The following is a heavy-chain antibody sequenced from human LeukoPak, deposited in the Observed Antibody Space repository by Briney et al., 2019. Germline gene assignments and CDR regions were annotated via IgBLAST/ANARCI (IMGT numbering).Heavy chain of an antibody. J-gene: IGHJ5*02. CDR1: GYTFTGYY. CDR3: ARKHRSGGSSQGFDP. D-gene: IGHD2-15*01. Sequence: GASVKVSCKASGYTFTGYYMHWVRQAPGQGLEWMGWINPNSGGTNYAQKFQGRVTMTRDTSISTAYMELSRLRSDDTAVYYCARKHRSGGSSQGFDPWGQGTLVTVSS. CDR2: INPNSGGT. V-gene: IGHV1-2*02.